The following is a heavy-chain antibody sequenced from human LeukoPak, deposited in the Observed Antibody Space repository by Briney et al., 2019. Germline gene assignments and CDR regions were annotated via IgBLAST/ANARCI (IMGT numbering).Heavy chain of an antibody. V-gene: IGHV1-8*01. D-gene: IGHD4-17*01. Sequence: PKGSVKVSCKASGYTFTSYAINWVRQATGQGLEWMGWMNPNSGNTGYAQKFQGRVTMTRNTSISTAYMELSSLRSEDTAVYYCARDRAVTNDFDYWGQGTLVTVPS. CDR1: GYTFTSYA. J-gene: IGHJ4*02. CDR2: MNPNSGNT. CDR3: ARDRAVTNDFDY.